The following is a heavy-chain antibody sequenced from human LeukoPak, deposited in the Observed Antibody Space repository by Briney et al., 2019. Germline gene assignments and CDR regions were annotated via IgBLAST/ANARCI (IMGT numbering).Heavy chain of an antibody. CDR2: IWYDGSNK. D-gene: IGHD6-13*01. Sequence: GGSLRLSCAASGFTFSSYGMHWVRQATGKGLEWVAVIWYDGSNKYYADSVKGRFTISRDNSKNTLYLQMNSLRAEDTAVYYCASLYSSSWYEDYWGQGTLVTVSS. V-gene: IGHV3-33*01. CDR1: GFTFSSYG. CDR3: ASLYSSSWYEDY. J-gene: IGHJ4*02.